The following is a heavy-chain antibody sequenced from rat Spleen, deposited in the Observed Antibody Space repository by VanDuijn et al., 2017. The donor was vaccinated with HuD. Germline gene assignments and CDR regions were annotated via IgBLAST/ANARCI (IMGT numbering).Heavy chain of an antibody. CDR3: ARSFTIAAISTYFDY. CDR1: GYSITSNY. CDR2: ISYSGSP. J-gene: IGHJ2*01. Sequence: EVQLQESGPGLVKPSQSLSLTCSVTGYSITSNYWGWIRTFPGNKMEWMGYISYSGSPSYNPSLKSRISITRDTSNIQFFLQLHSVTTEDTATYYCARSFTIAAISTYFDYWGQGVMVTVSS. V-gene: IGHV3-1*01. D-gene: IGHD1-2*01.